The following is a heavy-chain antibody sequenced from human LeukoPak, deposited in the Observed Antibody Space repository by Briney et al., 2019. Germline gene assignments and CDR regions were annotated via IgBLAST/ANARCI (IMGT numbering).Heavy chain of an antibody. CDR3: AREDGYNLSFDY. Sequence: SETLSLTCTVSGGSISSSSYYWGWIRQPPGKGLEWIGSIYYSGSTYYNPSLKSRVTISVDTSKNQFSLKLSSVTAADTAVYYCAREDGYNLSFDYWGQGTLVTVSS. CDR1: GGSISSSSYY. D-gene: IGHD5-24*01. CDR2: IYYSGST. V-gene: IGHV4-39*07. J-gene: IGHJ4*02.